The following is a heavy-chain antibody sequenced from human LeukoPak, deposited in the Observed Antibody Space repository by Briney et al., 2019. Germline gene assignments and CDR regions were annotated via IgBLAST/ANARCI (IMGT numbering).Heavy chain of an antibody. V-gene: IGHV3-21*01. CDR1: GFTFSSYS. CDR3: ARAPGVTFDY. J-gene: IGHJ4*02. D-gene: IGHD4-23*01. CDR2: ISSSSSYI. Sequence: PGGSLRLSCAASGFTFSSYSMNWVRQAPGKGLEWVSSISSSSSYIYYADSVKGRFTISRDNAKNSLYLQMDSLRAEDTAVYYCARAPGVTFDYWGQGTLVTVPS.